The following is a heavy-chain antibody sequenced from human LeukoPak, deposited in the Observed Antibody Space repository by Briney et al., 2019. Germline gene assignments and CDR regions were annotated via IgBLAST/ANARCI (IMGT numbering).Heavy chain of an antibody. CDR1: GYTFTGYY. J-gene: IGHJ5*02. CDR3: ARGRIGYSYGQTTYNWFDP. D-gene: IGHD5-18*01. V-gene: IGHV1-69*13. CDR2: IIPIFGTA. Sequence: EASVTVSCKASGYTFTGYYMHWVRQAPGQGLEWMGGIIPIFGTANYAQKFQGRVTITADESTSTAYMELSSLRSEDTAVYYCARGRIGYSYGQTTYNWFDPWGQGTLVTVSS.